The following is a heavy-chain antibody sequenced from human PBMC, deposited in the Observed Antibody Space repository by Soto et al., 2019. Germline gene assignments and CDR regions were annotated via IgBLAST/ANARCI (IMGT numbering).Heavy chain of an antibody. D-gene: IGHD6-13*01. CDR1: GYTFTSYA. Sequence: QVQLVQSWAEVKKPGASVKVSCKASGYTFTSYAMHWVRQAPGQRLEWMGWINAGNGNTKYSQKFQGRVTITRDTSASTAYMELSSLRSEDTAVYYCARVVSSSRNFDYWGQGTLVTVSS. CDR2: INAGNGNT. V-gene: IGHV1-3*01. CDR3: ARVVSSSRNFDY. J-gene: IGHJ4*02.